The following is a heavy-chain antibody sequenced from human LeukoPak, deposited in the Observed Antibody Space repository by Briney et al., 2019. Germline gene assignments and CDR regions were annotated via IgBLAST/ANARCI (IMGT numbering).Heavy chain of an antibody. CDR1: GFSFSNYA. CDR2: VAGGGGKK. V-gene: IGHV3-23*01. D-gene: IGHD4-17*01. CDR3: AKCRLSYGDDAFHV. J-gene: IGHJ3*01. Sequence: PGGSLRLSCVASGFSFSNYAMSWVRQAPGKGLEWVSYVAGGGGKKFHADSVKGRFTISRDNSRNTMFLQMNGLRVEDTAVYYCAKCRLSYGDDAFHVWGQGTMVLVSS.